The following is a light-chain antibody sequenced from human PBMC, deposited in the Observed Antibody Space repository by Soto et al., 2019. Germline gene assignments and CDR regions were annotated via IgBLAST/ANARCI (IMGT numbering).Light chain of an antibody. Sequence: EIVLTQSPGTLSLSPGERATLSCRASQSVSSSCLAWYQQKPGQAPRLLIYGASSRATGIPDRFSGSGSGTDFTLTISRLEPEDFAVYYCQQYGSSSLVTFGPGTKVDIK. CDR1: QSVSSSC. CDR2: GAS. CDR3: QQYGSSSLVT. V-gene: IGKV3-20*01. J-gene: IGKJ3*01.